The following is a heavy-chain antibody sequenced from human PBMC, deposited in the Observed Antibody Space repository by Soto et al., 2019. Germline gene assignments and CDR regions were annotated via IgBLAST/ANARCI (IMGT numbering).Heavy chain of an antibody. J-gene: IGHJ6*02. V-gene: IGHV1-69*01. CDR3: ARARLSNGDPNIYFFYGLDV. CDR1: GDMSRNSA. D-gene: IGHD3-10*01. CDR2: IIPLFRKT. Sequence: QVQLVQSGAEVKRPGSSVKVSCKASGDMSRNSAFTWVRQAPGQGLAWMGVIIPLFRKTNVAQNFQGRVTFTADESTSSLYMEASSLTSEDTAVYYCARARLSNGDPNIYFFYGLDVWGQGTTITVSS.